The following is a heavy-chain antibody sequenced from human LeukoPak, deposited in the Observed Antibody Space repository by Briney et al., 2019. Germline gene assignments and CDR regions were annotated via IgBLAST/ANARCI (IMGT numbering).Heavy chain of an antibody. J-gene: IGHJ4*02. CDR1: GYTFTSYG. Sequence: SVKVSCKASGYTFTSYGISWVRQAPGQGLEWMGWISAYNGNTNYAQKLQGRVTMTTDTSTSTAYMELRSLRSDDTAVYYCARAYYYDSSDYYYEGGGGRTFEFDYWGQGTLVTVSS. V-gene: IGHV1-18*01. CDR3: ARAYYYDSSDYYYEGGGGRTFEFDY. CDR2: ISAYNGNT. D-gene: IGHD3-22*01.